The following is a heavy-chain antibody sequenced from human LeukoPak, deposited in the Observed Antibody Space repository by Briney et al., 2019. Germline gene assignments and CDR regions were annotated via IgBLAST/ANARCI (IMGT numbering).Heavy chain of an antibody. CDR1: GFTFSSCA. CDR2: ISGSGGST. V-gene: IGHV3-23*01. D-gene: IGHD3-3*01. J-gene: IGHJ4*02. CDR3: ARDRITIFGVAIDYFDY. Sequence: GGSLRLSCAASGFTFSSCAMSWVRQAPGKGLEWVSAISGSGGSTYYADSVKGRFTISRDNAKNSLYLQMNSLRAEDTAVYYCARDRITIFGVAIDYFDYWGQGTLVTVSS.